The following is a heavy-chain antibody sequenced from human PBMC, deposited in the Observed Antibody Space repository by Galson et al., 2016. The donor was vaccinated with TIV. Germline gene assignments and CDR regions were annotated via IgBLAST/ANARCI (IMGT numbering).Heavy chain of an antibody. J-gene: IGHJ3*02. CDR2: TYCRSRCYY. D-gene: IGHD2-2*01. CDR3: TRAAGKNGASCYATCETFDI. Sequence: CAISGDSVSSNSAAWNWIRQSPSRGLEWLGGTYCRSRCYYDYAVSVKSRITIESDTSENQFSLQLNSVTPEDTAVYYCTRAAGKNGASCYATCETFDIWGQGTMVTVSS. CDR1: GDSVSSNSAA. V-gene: IGHV6-1*01.